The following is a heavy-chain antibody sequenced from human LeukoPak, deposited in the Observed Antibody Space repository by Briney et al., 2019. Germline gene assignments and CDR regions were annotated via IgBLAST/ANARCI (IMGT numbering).Heavy chain of an antibody. D-gene: IGHD6-13*01. CDR3: AKDQDIAAADYYFDY. V-gene: IGHV3-30*18. CDR1: GFTFSSYG. Sequence: GGSLRLSCAASGFTFSSYGMHWVRQAPGKGLEWVAMISYDGNNRYSADSVKGRFTISRDNSKNTLYLQMNSLRAEDTAVYYCAKDQDIAAADYYFDYWGQGTLVTVSS. J-gene: IGHJ4*02. CDR2: ISYDGNNR.